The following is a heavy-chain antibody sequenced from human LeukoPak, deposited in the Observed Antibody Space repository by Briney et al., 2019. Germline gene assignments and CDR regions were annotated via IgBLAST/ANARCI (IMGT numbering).Heavy chain of an antibody. J-gene: IGHJ6*03. V-gene: IGHV4-4*02. CDR3: ARDLRAYYYYYMDV. Sequence: PSETLSLTCAVSGGSISSSNWWSWVRQPPGKGLEWIGEIYHSGSTNYNPSLKSRVTISVDKSKNQFSLKLSSVTAADTAVYYCARDLRAYYYYYMDVWGKGTTVTVSS. CDR2: IYHSGST. CDR1: GGSISSSNW.